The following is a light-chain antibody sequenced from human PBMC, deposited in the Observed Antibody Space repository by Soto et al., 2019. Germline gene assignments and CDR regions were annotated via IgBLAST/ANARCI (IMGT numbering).Light chain of an antibody. Sequence: AIQMTQSPSSLSASVGDRVTITCRASQGIRNDLGWSQQKPGKAPKLLIYAASSLQSGVPSRFSGSGSGTDFTRTISSLQPEDFATYYCLQDYNYPWTCGQGTKVEIK. CDR2: AAS. CDR3: LQDYNYPWT. V-gene: IGKV1-6*01. J-gene: IGKJ1*01. CDR1: QGIRND.